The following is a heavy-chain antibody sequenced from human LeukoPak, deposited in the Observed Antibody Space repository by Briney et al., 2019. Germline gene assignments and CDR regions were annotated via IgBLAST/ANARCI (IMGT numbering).Heavy chain of an antibody. Sequence: PSQTLSLTCTVSGGSISSGGYYWSWNRPHPGKGLVWIGNIYYSGSTYYNPSLKSRVTISVETSKNQFSLKLSSVTAADTAVYYCARLVYYYDSSAYYFDYWGQGTLVTVSS. V-gene: IGHV4-31*03. CDR1: GGSISSGGYY. CDR2: IYYSGST. D-gene: IGHD3-22*01. J-gene: IGHJ4*02. CDR3: ARLVYYYDSSAYYFDY.